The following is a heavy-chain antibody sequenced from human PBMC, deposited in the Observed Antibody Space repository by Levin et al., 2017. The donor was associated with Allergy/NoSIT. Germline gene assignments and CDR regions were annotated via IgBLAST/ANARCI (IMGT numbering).Heavy chain of an antibody. J-gene: IGHJ4*02. CDR3: ATGPRGFDY. Sequence: SETLSLTCNVSGGSIRGGSYSWGWIRQPPETGLEWIGAISSGRSTFYNPSFNSRLTIALDTSKNLFSLKLDSLTAADTAVYYWATGPRGFDYWGQGTLVTVSS. CDR1: GGSIRGGSYS. CDR2: ISSGRST. D-gene: IGHD3-16*01. V-gene: IGHV4-39*01.